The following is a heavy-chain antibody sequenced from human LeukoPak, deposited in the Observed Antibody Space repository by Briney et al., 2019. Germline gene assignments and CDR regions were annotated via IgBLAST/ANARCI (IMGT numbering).Heavy chain of an antibody. Sequence: KISCKGSGYTFTGYYMHWVRQAPGQGLEWMGWINPNSGGTNYAQKFQGRVTMTRDTSISTAYMELSRLRSDDTAVYYCARVQSSTTDYYYYYMDVWGKGTTVTISS. V-gene: IGHV1-2*02. CDR3: ARVQSSTTDYYYYYMDV. D-gene: IGHD4-11*01. CDR1: GYTFTGYY. J-gene: IGHJ6*03. CDR2: INPNSGGT.